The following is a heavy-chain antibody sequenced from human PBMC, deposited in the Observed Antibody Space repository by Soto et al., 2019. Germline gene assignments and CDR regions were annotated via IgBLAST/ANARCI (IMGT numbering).Heavy chain of an antibody. D-gene: IGHD6-19*01. CDR3: ASRGIAVAVYYFDY. V-gene: IGHV4-34*01. Sequence: PSETLSLTCAVYGGSFSCYYWSWIRQPPGKGLEWIGEINHSGSTNYNPSLKSRVTISVDTSKNQFSLKLSSVTAADTAVYYCASRGIAVAVYYFDYWGQGTLVTVSS. CDR1: GGSFSCYY. CDR2: INHSGST. J-gene: IGHJ4*02.